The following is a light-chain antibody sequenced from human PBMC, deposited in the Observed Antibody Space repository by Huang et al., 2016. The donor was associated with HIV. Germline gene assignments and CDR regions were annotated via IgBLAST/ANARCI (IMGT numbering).Light chain of an antibody. CDR2: GAS. CDR3: QQSAVTPRT. V-gene: IGKV1-39*01. J-gene: IGKJ2*01. Sequence: DIQITQSPSSLSASVGDRVIITCRASQNINGYLNWYQQQPGKAPKLLIDGASKLQGGVPSSVSGSGSGTHFTLAISSLSPEDSATYYCQQSAVTPRTFGQGTKLEI. CDR1: QNINGY.